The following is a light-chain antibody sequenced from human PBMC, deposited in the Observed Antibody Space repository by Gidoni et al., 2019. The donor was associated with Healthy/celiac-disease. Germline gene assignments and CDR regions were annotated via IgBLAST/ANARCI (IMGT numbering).Light chain of an antibody. V-gene: IGKV1-39*01. CDR1: QSISSY. J-gene: IGKJ4*01. Sequence: DIQMTQSPSSLSASVGDRVTITCRASQSISSYLNWYQQKPGKAPKLLIYAASSLQSGVPSRFSGSVSGTDFTLTTSSLQPEDFATYYCQQSYSTPPLTFGGGTKVEIK. CDR2: AAS. CDR3: QQSYSTPPLT.